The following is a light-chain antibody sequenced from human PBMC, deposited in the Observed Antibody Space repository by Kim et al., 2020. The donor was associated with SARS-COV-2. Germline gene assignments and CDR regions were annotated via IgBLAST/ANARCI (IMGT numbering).Light chain of an antibody. CDR2: KAS. V-gene: IGKV1-5*03. CDR1: QSISSW. J-gene: IGKJ1*01. Sequence: AAVGRRVTITCRASQSISSWLAWYQQKPGKAPKLLIYKASSLESGVPSRFSGSGSGTEFTLTISSLQPDDFATYYCQQYNSYSQTFGQGTKVDIK. CDR3: QQYNSYSQT.